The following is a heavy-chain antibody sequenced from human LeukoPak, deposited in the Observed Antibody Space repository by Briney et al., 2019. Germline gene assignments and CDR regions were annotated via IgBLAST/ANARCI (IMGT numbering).Heavy chain of an antibody. J-gene: IGHJ4*02. CDR1: GGSVSSGSYY. Sequence: PSETLSLTCTVSGGSVSSGSYYWSWIRQPPGKGLEWIGYIYYSGSTNYNPSLKSRVTISVDTSKNQFSLKLSSVTAADTAVYYCAGHTSYDSPSDYWGQGTLVSVSS. V-gene: IGHV4-61*01. CDR3: AGHTSYDSPSDY. CDR2: IYYSGST. D-gene: IGHD2/OR15-2a*01.